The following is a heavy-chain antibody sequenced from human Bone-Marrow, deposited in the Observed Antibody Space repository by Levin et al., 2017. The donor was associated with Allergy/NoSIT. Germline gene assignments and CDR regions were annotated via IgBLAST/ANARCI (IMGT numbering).Heavy chain of an antibody. J-gene: IGHJ4*02. Sequence: GGSLRLSCAASGFIFSNYAMNWVRQAPGEGLEWVSQISGSGGNTHYADSVKGRFTFSRDNSKNTLYLQMNSLRAEDTAVYYCAGYDTSAYHSPFDYWGQGTLVTVSS. CDR3: AGYDTSAYHSPFDY. D-gene: IGHD3-22*01. V-gene: IGHV3-23*01. CDR1: GFIFSNYA. CDR2: ISGSGGNT.